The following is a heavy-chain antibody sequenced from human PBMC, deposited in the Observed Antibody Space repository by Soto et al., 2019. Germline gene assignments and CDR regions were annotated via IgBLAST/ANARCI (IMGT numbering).Heavy chain of an antibody. CDR3: AAGYYYDSSGYYSDY. CDR2: IVVGSGNT. D-gene: IGHD3-22*01. Sequence: SVKVSCKASGFTFTSSAMQWVRQARGQRLEWIGWIVVGSGNTNYAQKFQERVTITRDMSTSTAYMELSSLRSEDTAVYYCAAGYYYDSSGYYSDYWGQGTLVTVSS. CDR1: GFTFTSSA. V-gene: IGHV1-58*02. J-gene: IGHJ4*02.